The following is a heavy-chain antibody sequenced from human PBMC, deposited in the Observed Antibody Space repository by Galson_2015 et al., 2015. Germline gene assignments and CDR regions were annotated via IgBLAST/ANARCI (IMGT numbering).Heavy chain of an antibody. CDR3: ARETSATGYGDH. D-gene: IGHD5-12*01. CDR2: VTPGSGAT. Sequence: QSGAEVKKPGESLKVSCQGSGYDFTTFSNYHIHWVRQAPGQGLEWMGIVTPGSGATSYAEKFQGRVIMTGDMSTTTAFLELSSLRSDDTALYYCARETSATGYGDHWGQGTLVTVSS. CDR1: GYDFTTFSNYH. J-gene: IGHJ4*02. V-gene: IGHV1-46*01.